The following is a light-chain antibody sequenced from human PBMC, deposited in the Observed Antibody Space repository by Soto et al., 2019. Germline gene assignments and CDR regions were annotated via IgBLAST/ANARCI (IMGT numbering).Light chain of an antibody. J-gene: IGKJ1*01. CDR2: AAS. CDR1: QGISSY. CDR3: QQYNSFWT. V-gene: IGKV1-8*01. Sequence: AIRITKSPSSLSASTGDRVTITCRASQGISSYLAWYQQKPGKAPQLLIYAASTLQSGVPSRLSGSGSGTEFTLTIRSLQPDDFATYYCQQYNSFWTFGQGTKVDIK.